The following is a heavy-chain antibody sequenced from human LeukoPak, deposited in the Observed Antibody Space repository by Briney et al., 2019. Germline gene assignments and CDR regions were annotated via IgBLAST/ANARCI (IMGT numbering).Heavy chain of an antibody. CDR3: ARLVGGYYPTMEPFDF. D-gene: IGHD3-3*01. V-gene: IGHV3-74*01. CDR2: INDDGSTT. CDR1: GFTFRSCW. J-gene: IGHJ3*01. Sequence: PGGSLRLSCAASGFTFRSCWMHWVRQAPGKGLVWVSRINDDGSTTYYADSVRGRFTISRDNAKNTLYLQMNSLRADDSVVSFCARLVGGYYPTMEPFDFWGQGTMVTVSS.